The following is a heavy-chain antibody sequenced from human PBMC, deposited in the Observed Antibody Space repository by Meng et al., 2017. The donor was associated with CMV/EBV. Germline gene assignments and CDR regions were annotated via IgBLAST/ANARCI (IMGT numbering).Heavy chain of an antibody. CDR1: GYTFTSYD. V-gene: IGHV1-8*01. D-gene: IGHD6-13*01. CDR3: ARGGRQPLDFDS. CDR2: MNPNSGNT. J-gene: IGHJ4*02. Sequence: AEGKVSCKASGYTFTSYDINWVRQATGQGLEWMGWMNPNSGNTGYAQKFQGRVTMTRNTSISTAYMELSSLRSEDTAVYYCARGGRQPLDFDSWGQGTLVTVSS.